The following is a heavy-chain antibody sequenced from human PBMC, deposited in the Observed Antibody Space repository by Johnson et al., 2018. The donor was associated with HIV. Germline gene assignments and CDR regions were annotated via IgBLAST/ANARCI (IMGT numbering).Heavy chain of an antibody. D-gene: IGHD3-22*01. J-gene: IGHJ3*02. Sequence: VQLVESGGGLVQPGRSLRLSCAASGFTFDDYAMHWVRQAPGKGLEWVSGISWNSGSIDYADSVKGRFTISRDNSKNSLYLQMNSLRAEDTAVYYCARGRADSSGYYRLHAFDIWAQGTMVTVSS. V-gene: IGHV3-9*01. CDR1: GFTFDDYA. CDR2: ISWNSGSI. CDR3: ARGRADSSGYYRLHAFDI.